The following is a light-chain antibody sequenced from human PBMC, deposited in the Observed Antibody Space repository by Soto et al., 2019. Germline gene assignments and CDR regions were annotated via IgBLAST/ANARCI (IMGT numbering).Light chain of an antibody. CDR3: QPAKSFPLT. CDR2: AAS. Sequence: DIQMTQSPSSVSASVGDRVTITCRASQDISSGLAWYQHHPGKAPKLLIYAASSLQIGVTSRFSGSGSGTDLTLTISSLQPEDFANYFCQPAKSFPLTFVGGTKVEIK. V-gene: IGKV1-12*01. CDR1: QDISSG. J-gene: IGKJ4*01.